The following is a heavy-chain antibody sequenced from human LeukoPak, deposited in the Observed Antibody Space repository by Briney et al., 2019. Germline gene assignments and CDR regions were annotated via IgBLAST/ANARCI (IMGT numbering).Heavy chain of an antibody. J-gene: IGHJ5*02. CDR1: GGSFSGYY. CDR2: INHSGST. V-gene: IGHV4-34*01. Sequence: PSETLSLTCAVYGGSFSGYYWSWIRQPPGKGLEWIGEINHSGSTNYNPSLKSRVTISVDTSKNQFSLKLSSVTAADTAVYYCARVMATRYFDWLLGSWGQGTLVTVSS. D-gene: IGHD3-9*01. CDR3: ARVMATRYFDWLLGS.